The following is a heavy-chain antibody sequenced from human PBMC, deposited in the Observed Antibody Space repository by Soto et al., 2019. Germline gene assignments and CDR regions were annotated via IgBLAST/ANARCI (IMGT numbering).Heavy chain of an antibody. CDR2: IYNSGKTI. CDR3: ARTAYSSSWNPPFDY. Sequence: GGSLRLSCAASGFTFSDYYMSWIRQAPGKGLEWVSYIYNSGKTIYYADSVKGRFTISRDNANNSLFLQMNSLRAEDTAVYYCARTAYSSSWNPPFDYWGQGTLVTVS. D-gene: IGHD6-13*01. CDR1: GFTFSDYY. V-gene: IGHV3-11*01. J-gene: IGHJ4*02.